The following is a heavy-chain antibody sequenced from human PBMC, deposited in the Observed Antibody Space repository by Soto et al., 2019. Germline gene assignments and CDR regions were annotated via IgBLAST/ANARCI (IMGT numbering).Heavy chain of an antibody. D-gene: IGHD6-19*01. J-gene: IGHJ6*02. Sequence: NPGGSLRLSCAASGFTFSSYSLNWVRQAPGKGLEWVSSISSSSSYIKYSDSVKGRFTISRDNAKRSLFLEMSSLRAEDTATYFCTRAGIAVGGIYAMDAWGQGTTVTVSS. V-gene: IGHV3-21*04. CDR2: ISSSSSYI. CDR3: TRAGIAVGGIYAMDA. CDR1: GFTFSSYS.